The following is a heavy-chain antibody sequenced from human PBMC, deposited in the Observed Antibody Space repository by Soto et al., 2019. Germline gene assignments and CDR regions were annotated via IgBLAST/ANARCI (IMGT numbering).Heavy chain of an antibody. CDR2: ISPYNGHT. CDR3: ARHRNFFDY. CDR1: GYTFNNYG. J-gene: IGHJ4*02. V-gene: IGHV1-18*01. Sequence: QDQLVQSGAEVKKPGASVKVSCKASGYTFNNYGITWVRQAPGQGLEWMGWISPYNGHTNYAQKLQGRVTMTTDTTTSTAYMELRSLRSDDTAVYYCARHRNFFDYWGQGTLVTVSS.